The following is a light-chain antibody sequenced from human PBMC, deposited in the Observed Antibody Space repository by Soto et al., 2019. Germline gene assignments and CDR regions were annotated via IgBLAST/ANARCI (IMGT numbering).Light chain of an antibody. J-gene: IGKJ1*01. CDR3: QQYHTFWT. V-gene: IGKV1-5*01. CDR1: QSITKW. Sequence: DIQMTQSPSTLSASVGDRVTIACRASQSITKWLAWYQQKPGKAPKLLIFDASTLESGVPSRFSGSGYGTEFTLTINSLQPEDFGTYYCQQYHTFWTFGQGTKVDIK. CDR2: DAS.